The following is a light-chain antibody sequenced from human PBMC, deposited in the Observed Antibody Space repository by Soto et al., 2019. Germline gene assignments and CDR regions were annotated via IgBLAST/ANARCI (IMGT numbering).Light chain of an antibody. CDR1: SYDVGAYNY. CDR3: NSYTIASTWV. V-gene: IGLV2-14*01. J-gene: IGLJ3*02. CDR2: EVS. Sequence: QSALTQPASVSGSPGQSITISCTGTSYDVGAYNYVSWYQQHPGKAPKLMISEVSNRPSGISNRFSGSKSGNTASLTISGLQAEDEADYYGNSYTIASTWVFGGGTKVTVL.